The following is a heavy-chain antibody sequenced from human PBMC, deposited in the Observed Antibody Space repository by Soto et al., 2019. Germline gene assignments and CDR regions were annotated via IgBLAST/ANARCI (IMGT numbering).Heavy chain of an antibody. Sequence: PGGSLRLSCAASGFTFSGYGMHWVRQAPGKGLEWVAVIWYDGSNKYYADSVEGRFTISRDNSKNTLYLQMNSLRAEDTAVYYCARGGGVTIFTLGPYYGMDVWGQGTTVTVSS. V-gene: IGHV3-33*01. CDR2: IWYDGSNK. D-gene: IGHD3-3*01. CDR3: ARGGGVTIFTLGPYYGMDV. J-gene: IGHJ6*02. CDR1: GFTFSGYG.